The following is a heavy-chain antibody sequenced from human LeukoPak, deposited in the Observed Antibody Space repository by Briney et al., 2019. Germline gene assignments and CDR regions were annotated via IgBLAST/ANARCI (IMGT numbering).Heavy chain of an antibody. CDR3: ARDQVVGATAGTLDV. V-gene: IGHV1-18*04. J-gene: IGHJ4*02. D-gene: IGHD1-26*01. Sequence: ASVKVSCKASGYTFTSFGISWVRQAPGQGLEWMGWISAYNDNTNYAQKLQGRVTMTTDTSTSTAYMELESLRSDDTAVYYCARDQVVGATAGTLDVWGQGTLVTVSS. CDR2: ISAYNDNT. CDR1: GYTFTSFG.